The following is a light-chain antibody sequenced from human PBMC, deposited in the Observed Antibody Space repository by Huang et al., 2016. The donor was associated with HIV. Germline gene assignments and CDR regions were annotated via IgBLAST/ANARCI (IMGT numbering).Light chain of an antibody. CDR1: QSLLHRNGNNY. CDR2: VAS. J-gene: IGKJ4*01. Sequence: SCRSSQSLLHRNGNNYFDWYLQKPGQSPQLLIYVASSRASGIPDRFNGSGSGTDFTLKISRVEAEDVGVYYCMQALQTPLTFGGGTKVEVK. CDR3: MQALQTPLT. V-gene: IGKV2-28*01.